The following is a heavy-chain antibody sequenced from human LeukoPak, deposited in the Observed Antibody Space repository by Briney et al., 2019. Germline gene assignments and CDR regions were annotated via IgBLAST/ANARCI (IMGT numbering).Heavy chain of an antibody. CDR3: ARASRCPGCTLGDYGAFDI. CDR1: GFTFSSYW. CDR2: INSDGSST. D-gene: IGHD4-17*01. Sequence: GGSLRLSCVASGFTFSSYWMHWVRQAPGKGLVWVSRINSDGSSTTYADSVKGRFTISRDNAKNTLYLQMNSLRTEDTAVYYCARASRCPGCTLGDYGAFDIWGQGTMVTVSS. J-gene: IGHJ3*02. V-gene: IGHV3-74*01.